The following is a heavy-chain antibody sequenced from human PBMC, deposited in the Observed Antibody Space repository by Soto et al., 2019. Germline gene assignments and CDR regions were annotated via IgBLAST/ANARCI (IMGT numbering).Heavy chain of an antibody. J-gene: IGHJ5*02. CDR1: GYTFTSYG. V-gene: IGHV1-18*01. Sequence: ASVKVSCKASGYTFTSYGISWVRQAPGQGLEWMGWISAYNGNTNYAQKLQGRVTMTTDTSTSTAYMELRSLRSDDTAVYYCARDGLRFLEWLSHKNWFDPWGQGNLVTVSS. CDR3: ARDGLRFLEWLSHKNWFDP. D-gene: IGHD3-3*01. CDR2: ISAYNGNT.